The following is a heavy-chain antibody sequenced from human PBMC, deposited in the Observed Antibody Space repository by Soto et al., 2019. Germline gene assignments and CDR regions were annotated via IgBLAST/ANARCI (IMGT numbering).Heavy chain of an antibody. V-gene: IGHV1-18*04. J-gene: IGHJ4*02. Sequence: ASVKVSRKASGYTFTSYVISWVRQAPGQGLEWMGWISAYNGNTNYAQKLQGRVTMTTDTSTGTAYMELRSLRSDDTAVYYCARDLYIRRYDSSGYWGQGTLVTVSS. CDR2: ISAYNGNT. CDR3: ARDLYIRRYDSSGY. D-gene: IGHD3-22*01. CDR1: GYTFTSYV.